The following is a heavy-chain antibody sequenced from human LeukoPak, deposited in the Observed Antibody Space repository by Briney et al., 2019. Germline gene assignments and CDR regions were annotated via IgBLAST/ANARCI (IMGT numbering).Heavy chain of an antibody. CDR2: ISFSGNT. Sequence: SETLSLTCTVSGGSIISYYWSWIRQPPGKGLEWIGYISFSGNTNYNPSLKSRVTISVDTSKNRFSLKLSSVTAADTAVYYCAGFRYYFDYWGQGTLVTVSS. CDR1: GGSIISYY. J-gene: IGHJ4*02. CDR3: AGFRYYFDY. V-gene: IGHV4-59*01. D-gene: IGHD3-10*01.